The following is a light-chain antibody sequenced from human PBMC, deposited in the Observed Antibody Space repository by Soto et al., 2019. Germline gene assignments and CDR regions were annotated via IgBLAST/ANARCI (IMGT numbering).Light chain of an antibody. V-gene: IGLV3-21*02. CDR2: HDS. CDR1: NIGSKS. Sequence: SYELTQPPSVSVAPGQTARITCGESNIGSKSVHWYQQKPGQAPVLVVSHDSDRPSGIPERFSGSNSGNTATLTISRVDAGDEADYFCQVWDSSSDSYVFGTGTKLTVL. J-gene: IGLJ1*01. CDR3: QVWDSSSDSYV.